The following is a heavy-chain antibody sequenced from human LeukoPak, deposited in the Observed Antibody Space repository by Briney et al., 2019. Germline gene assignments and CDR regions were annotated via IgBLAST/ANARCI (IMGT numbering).Heavy chain of an antibody. D-gene: IGHD3-22*01. CDR1: GFTFSSYG. Sequence: GGSLRLSCAASGFTFSSYGMHWVRQAPGKGLEWVAVIWYDGSNKYYADSVKGRFTISRDNSKNTLYLQMNSLRAEDTAVYYCARETYYYDSSGYYTRGYYFDYWGQGTLVTVSS. V-gene: IGHV3-33*01. CDR3: ARETYYYDSSGYYTRGYYFDY. CDR2: IWYDGSNK. J-gene: IGHJ4*02.